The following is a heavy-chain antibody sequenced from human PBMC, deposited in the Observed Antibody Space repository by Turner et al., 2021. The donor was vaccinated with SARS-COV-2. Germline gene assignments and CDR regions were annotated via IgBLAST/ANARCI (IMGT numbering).Heavy chain of an antibody. CDR1: GFTFSSYG. V-gene: IGHV3-30*18. D-gene: IGHD3-10*01. J-gene: IGHJ4*02. CDR3: AKDGAPFLLYFGEPTFYFDY. Sequence: QVQLVESGGGVVQPGRSLRLSCAASGFTFSSYGMHWFRQAPGEGLEWVAVISYDGSNKYYADSVKGRFTISRDNSKNTLYLQMNSLRAEDTAVYYCAKDGAPFLLYFGEPTFYFDYWGQGTLVTVSS. CDR2: ISYDGSNK.